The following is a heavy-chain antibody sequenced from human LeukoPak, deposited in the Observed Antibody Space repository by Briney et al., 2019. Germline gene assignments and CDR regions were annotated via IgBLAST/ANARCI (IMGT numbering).Heavy chain of an antibody. J-gene: IGHJ4*02. D-gene: IGHD2-15*01. V-gene: IGHV3-23*01. CDR1: GFTFSSYA. CDR3: AKHGGTLGYCSGGSCYHDY. CDR2: ISGSGGST. Sequence: SGGSLRLSYAASGFTFSSYAMSWVRQAPGKGLEWVSAISGSGGSTYYADSVKGRFTISRDNSKNTLYLQMNSLRAEDTAVYYCAKHGGTLGYCSGGSCYHDYWGQGTLVTVSS.